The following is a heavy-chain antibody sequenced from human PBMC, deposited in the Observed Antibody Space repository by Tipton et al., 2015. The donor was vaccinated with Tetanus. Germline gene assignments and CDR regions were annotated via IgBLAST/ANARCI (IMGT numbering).Heavy chain of an antibody. CDR2: ITPIFGTT. CDR1: GGTFTNYA. V-gene: IGHV1-69*06. J-gene: IGHJ4*02. Sequence: QLVQSGAEMKKPGSSVKVSCKASGGTFTNYALSWVRQAPGQGLEWVGGITPIFGTTNSAPKFQGRVTMTTDTATNTAYMELRSLRSDDTAVYFCARLVKQWLVPEDYWGQGTLVIVSS. CDR3: ARLVKQWLVPEDY. D-gene: IGHD6-19*01.